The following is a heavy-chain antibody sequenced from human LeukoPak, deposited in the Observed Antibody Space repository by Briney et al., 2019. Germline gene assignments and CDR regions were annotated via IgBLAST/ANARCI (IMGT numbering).Heavy chain of an antibody. D-gene: IGHD2-15*01. CDR1: GFTFSSYA. V-gene: IGHV3-23*01. Sequence: PGGSLRLSCAASGFTFSSYAMSWVRLAPGKGLEWVSAISGSGGSTYYADSVKGRFTISRDNSKNTLYLQMNSLRAEDTAVYYCAKYFCSGGSCYHPPDYWGQGTLVTVSS. CDR2: ISGSGGST. CDR3: AKYFCSGGSCYHPPDY. J-gene: IGHJ4*02.